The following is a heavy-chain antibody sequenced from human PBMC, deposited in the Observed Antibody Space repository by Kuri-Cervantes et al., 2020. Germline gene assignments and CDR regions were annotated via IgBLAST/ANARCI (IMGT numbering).Heavy chain of an antibody. J-gene: IGHJ4*02. D-gene: IGHD1-26*01. V-gene: IGHV3-30*02. CDR2: IRYDGSNK. Sequence: GESLKISCAASGFTFSDCGMHWVRQAPGKGLEWVAFIRYDGSNKYYVDSVKGRFSISRDNTKSTLYLQMNSLRGEDTAVYYCAKETDSGSYHDYWGQGTLVTDSS. CDR1: GFTFSDCG. CDR3: AKETDSGSYHDY.